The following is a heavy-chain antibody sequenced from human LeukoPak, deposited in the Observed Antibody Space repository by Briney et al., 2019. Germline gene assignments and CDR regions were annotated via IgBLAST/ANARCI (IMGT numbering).Heavy chain of an antibody. CDR1: GFTFSSYW. V-gene: IGHV3-74*01. CDR3: ARSFGYCTNGICSFDY. Sequence: HPGGSLRLSCAASGFTFSSYWMYWVRQAPGKGLVWVSRINTDGSYTNYADSVKGRFTISRDNAKNMLYLQMNSLRAEDTAVYYCARSFGYCTNGICSFDYWGQGTLVTVSS. D-gene: IGHD2-8*01. J-gene: IGHJ4*02. CDR2: INTDGSYT.